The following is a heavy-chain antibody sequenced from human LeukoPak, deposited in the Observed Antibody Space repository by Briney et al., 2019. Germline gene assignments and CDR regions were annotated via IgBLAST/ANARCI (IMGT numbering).Heavy chain of an antibody. V-gene: IGHV3-7*01. Sequence: SGGSLRLSCAASGFMLSSYWMSWVRQAPGKGLEWVANIKQDGSEKYYVDSVKGRFTISRDNAKNSLFLQMNSLRAEDTAVYYCAKGYSSSSGLGYWGQGTLVTVSS. CDR3: AKGYSSSSGLGY. J-gene: IGHJ4*02. CDR2: IKQDGSEK. CDR1: GFMLSSYW. D-gene: IGHD6-6*01.